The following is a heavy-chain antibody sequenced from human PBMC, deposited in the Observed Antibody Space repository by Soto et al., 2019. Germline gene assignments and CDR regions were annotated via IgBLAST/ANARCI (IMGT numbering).Heavy chain of an antibody. CDR3: ARGGYYYNRSGYYHNFDH. J-gene: IGHJ4*02. CDR1: EFTFSDYY. CDR2: ISGNSGHT. Sequence: GGSLRLSCVASEFTFSDYYMSWIRQAPGKGLEWVSYISGNSGHTNHADSVKGRFTISRDNAKNSLYLQMNTLRAEDTAVYYCARGGYYYNRSGYYHNFDHWGQGTLVTVSS. V-gene: IGHV3-11*06. D-gene: IGHD3-22*01.